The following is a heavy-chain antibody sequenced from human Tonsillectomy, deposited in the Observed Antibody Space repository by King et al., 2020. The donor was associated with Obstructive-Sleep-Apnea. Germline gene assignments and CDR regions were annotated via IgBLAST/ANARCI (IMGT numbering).Heavy chain of an antibody. V-gene: IGHV3-9*01. Sequence: VQLVESGGGLVQPGRSLRLSCAASGFTFDDYAMHWVRQAPGKGLEWVSGIMWNSGSIGYAESVKGRFTLSRANAKNSLYLQMNSLRAEDTALYYCAKEGATVVTPAAFDIWGQGTMVTVSS. CDR2: IMWNSGSI. CDR3: AKEGATVVTPAAFDI. J-gene: IGHJ3*02. CDR1: GFTFDDYA. D-gene: IGHD4-23*01.